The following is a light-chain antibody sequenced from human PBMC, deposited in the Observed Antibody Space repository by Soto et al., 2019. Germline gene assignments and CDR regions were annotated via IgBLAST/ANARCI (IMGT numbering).Light chain of an antibody. CDR3: QQYGGSPPYT. J-gene: IGKJ2*01. CDR2: GAS. Sequence: VLTQSPGTLSLSPGERATFSCRASQSISSSYLAWYQHKPGQAPRLLIYGASSRATGIPHRFSGSGSGTDFTLTIIRLEPEDCGMYYCQQYGGSPPYTFGQGTRLEIK. CDR1: QSISSSY. V-gene: IGKV3-20*01.